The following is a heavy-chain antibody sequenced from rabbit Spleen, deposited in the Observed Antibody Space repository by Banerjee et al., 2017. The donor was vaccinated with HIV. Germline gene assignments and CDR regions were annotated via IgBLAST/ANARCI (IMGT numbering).Heavy chain of an antibody. D-gene: IGHD1-1*01. V-gene: IGHV1S45*01. Sequence: QEQLEESGGGLVKPEGSLTLTCKASGFPFSNKAVMCWVRQAPGKGLEWIACIDSGSSGFTYFATWAKGRFTCSKTSSTTATLQMTRLTAADTATYFCARDTSSSFSSYGMDLWGPGTLVTVS. CDR1: GFPFSNKAV. CDR3: ARDTSSSFSSYGMDL. J-gene: IGHJ6*01. CDR2: IDSGSSGFT.